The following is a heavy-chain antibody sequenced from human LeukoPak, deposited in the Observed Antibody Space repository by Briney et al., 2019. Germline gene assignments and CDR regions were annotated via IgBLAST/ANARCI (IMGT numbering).Heavy chain of an antibody. V-gene: IGHV4-59*01. D-gene: IGHD3-22*01. Sequence: SETLSLTCTVSGGSISSYYWRWIRQPPGKGLEWIGYIYYSGSTNYNPSLKSRVTISVDTSKNQFSLKLSSVTAADTAVYYCAREQGIYYYDSSGFDYWGQGTLVTVSS. CDR3: AREQGIYYYDSSGFDY. CDR2: IYYSGST. CDR1: GGSISSYY. J-gene: IGHJ4*02.